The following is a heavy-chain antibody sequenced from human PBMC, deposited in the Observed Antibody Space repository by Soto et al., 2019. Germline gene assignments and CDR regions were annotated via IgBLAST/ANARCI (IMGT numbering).Heavy chain of an antibody. Sequence: QVQLQESGPGLVKPSETLSLTCTVSGGSISSYYWSWIRQPPGKGLEWIGYIYYSGSTNYNPSLKSRVTISVDTSKNQFSLKLSSVTAADTAVYYCARGGIAARHLWFDPWGQGTLVTVSS. D-gene: IGHD6-6*01. CDR1: GGSISSYY. J-gene: IGHJ5*02. V-gene: IGHV4-59*01. CDR2: IYYSGST. CDR3: ARGGIAARHLWFDP.